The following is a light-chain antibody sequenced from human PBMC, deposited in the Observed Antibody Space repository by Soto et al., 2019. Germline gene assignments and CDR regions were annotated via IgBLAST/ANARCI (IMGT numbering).Light chain of an antibody. CDR1: QSVTTSY. CDR2: GVS. J-gene: IGKJ1*01. V-gene: IGKV3-20*01. Sequence: EIVLTQSPGTLSLSPGERATLSCRASQSVTTSYLAWYQRKPGQAPRLLIYGVSSRATGTPNRFSGSGSGTDFTLTISRLEPEDCAVYYCQHYGSSPRFGQGTKVEIK. CDR3: QHYGSSPR.